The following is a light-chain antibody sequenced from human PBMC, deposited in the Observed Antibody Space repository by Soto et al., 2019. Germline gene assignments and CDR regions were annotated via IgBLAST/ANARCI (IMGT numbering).Light chain of an antibody. CDR3: SSYRSGSTLV. CDR1: SSDVGGSNY. V-gene: IGLV2-14*01. CDR2: DVH. Sequence: SALTQPASVSGSPGQSITISCTGTSSDVGGSNYVSWYQQHPGKAPKLMIYDVHNQPSGISNRFSGSKSGNTASLTISGIQAEDEADYYCSSYRSGSTLVFGGGTKLTVL. J-gene: IGLJ2*01.